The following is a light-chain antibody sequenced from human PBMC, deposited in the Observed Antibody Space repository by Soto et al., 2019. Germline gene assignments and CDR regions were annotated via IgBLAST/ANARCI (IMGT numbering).Light chain of an antibody. CDR1: SSDVGGYDY. V-gene: IGLV2-14*01. J-gene: IGLJ1*01. CDR2: EVS. CDR3: SSYTSSSTDV. Sequence: QSALTQPASLSGSPGQSITISCTGTSSDVGGYDYVSWYQHHPGKAPKLTIYEVSNRPSGVSNRFSGSKSGNTASLAISGLQAEDEAEYSCSSYTSSSTDVFGPGTKLTVL.